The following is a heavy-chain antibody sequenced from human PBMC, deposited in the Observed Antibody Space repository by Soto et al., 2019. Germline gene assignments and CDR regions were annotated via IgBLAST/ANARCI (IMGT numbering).Heavy chain of an antibody. CDR1: GYTFTGYY. CDR2: INAYNGNT. D-gene: IGHD3-16*02. CDR3: ARDRKAMITFGGVIVTPNYDY. J-gene: IGHJ4*02. Sequence: ASVKVSCKASGYTFTGYYMHWVRQAPGQGLEWMGWINAYNGNTNYAQKLQGRVTMTTDTSTSTAYMELSSLRSDDTAVYYCARDRKAMITFGGVIVTPNYDYWGQGTLVTVSS. V-gene: IGHV1-18*04.